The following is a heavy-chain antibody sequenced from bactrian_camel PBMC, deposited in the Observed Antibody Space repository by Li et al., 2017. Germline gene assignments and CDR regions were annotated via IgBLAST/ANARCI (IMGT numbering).Heavy chain of an antibody. CDR2: IDSGGRT. CDR1: GYTFSSVC. V-gene: IGHV3S26*01. CDR3: VAEEALYCYRLVTGLISDWKY. J-gene: IGHJ4*01. Sequence: HVQLVESGGGSVQAGGSLRLSCAASGYTFSSVCMAWFRAAPGKEREGMAVIDSGGRTTYTDSVKGRFTISKDNAKNTLYLQMNSLKPEDTAMYYCVAEEALYCYRLVTGLISDWKYWGQGTQVTVS. D-gene: IGHD3*01.